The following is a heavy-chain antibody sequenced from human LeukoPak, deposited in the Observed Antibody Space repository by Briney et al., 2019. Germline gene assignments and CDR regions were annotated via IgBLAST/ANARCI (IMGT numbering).Heavy chain of an antibody. J-gene: IGHJ6*03. V-gene: IGHV3-21*01. CDR2: ISSSSSYI. CDR1: GFTFTNYS. D-gene: IGHD5-18*01. CDR3: ARQLYRSYGHYYYMDV. Sequence: GGSLRLSCAGSGFTFTNYSMNWVRQAPGKGLEWVSSISSSSSYIYYADSVKGRFTISRDNAKNSLYLQMNSLRAEDTAVYYCARQLYRSYGHYYYMDVWGKGTTVTVSS.